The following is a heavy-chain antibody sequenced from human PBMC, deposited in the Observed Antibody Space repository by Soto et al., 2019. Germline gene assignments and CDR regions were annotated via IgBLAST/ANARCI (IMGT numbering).Heavy chain of an antibody. Sequence: LETLSLTCTVSGGSSSSYYWIWIRQPPGKGLEWIGYIYYSGSTNYNPSLKSRVTISVDTSKNQFSLKLSSVTAADTAVYYCARGDYDILTGYPYYFDYWGQGTLVTVSS. CDR2: IYYSGST. D-gene: IGHD3-9*01. V-gene: IGHV4-59*01. J-gene: IGHJ4*02. CDR1: GGSSSSYY. CDR3: ARGDYDILTGYPYYFDY.